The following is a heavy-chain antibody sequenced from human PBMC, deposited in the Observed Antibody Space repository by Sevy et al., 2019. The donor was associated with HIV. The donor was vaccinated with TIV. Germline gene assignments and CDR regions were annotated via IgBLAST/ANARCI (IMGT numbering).Heavy chain of an antibody. V-gene: IGHV1-24*01. CDR1: GYTLSELS. CDR3: AITKDYYDNSGYPFDY. D-gene: IGHD3-22*01. J-gene: IGHJ4*02. CDR2: FDPEDGET. Sequence: ASVKVSCKVFGYTLSELSMHWVRQTPGKGLEWMGSFDPEDGETICAQKFQGRVAMTEDTSTDTAYMELRSLRSEDTAVFYCAITKDYYDNSGYPFDYWGQGTLVTVSS.